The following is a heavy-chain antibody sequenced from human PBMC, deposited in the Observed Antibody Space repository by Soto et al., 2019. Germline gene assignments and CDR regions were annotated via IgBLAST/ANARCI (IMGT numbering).Heavy chain of an antibody. CDR3: ARAGGYLTTVYDH. D-gene: IGHD5-18*01. CDR1: GFTFSSYA. J-gene: IGHJ4*02. CDR2: ISYDGSNK. V-gene: IGHV3-30-3*01. Sequence: GGSLRLSCAASGFTFSSYAMHWVRQAPGKGLEWVAVISYDGSNKYYADSVKGRFTISRDNSNNTLYLQMNSLRAEDTAVYYCARAGGYLTTVYDHWGQGTLVTVSS.